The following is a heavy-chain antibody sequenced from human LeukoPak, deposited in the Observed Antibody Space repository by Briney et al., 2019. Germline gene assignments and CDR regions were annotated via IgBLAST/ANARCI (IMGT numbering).Heavy chain of an antibody. J-gene: IGHJ4*02. CDR3: TRGDYDFWFGY. CDR2: IYYSGST. CDR1: GYSISSGYY. Sequence: SETLSLTCTVSGYSISSGYYWSWIRQPPGKGLEWIGYIYYSGSTNYNPSLKSRVTISVDTSKNQFSLKLSSVTAADTAVYYCTRGDYDFWFGYWGQGTLVTVSS. D-gene: IGHD3-3*01. V-gene: IGHV4-61*01.